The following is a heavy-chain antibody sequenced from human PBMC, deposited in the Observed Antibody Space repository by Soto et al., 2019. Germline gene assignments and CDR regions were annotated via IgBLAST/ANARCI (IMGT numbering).Heavy chain of an antibody. V-gene: IGHV1-8*01. J-gene: IGHJ6*02. D-gene: IGHD1-1*01. CDR1: GYTFTSYD. CDR3: ARERTGTTSMDV. Sequence: QVQLVQSGAEVKKPGASVKVSCKASGYTFTSYDINWVRQATGQGLEWRGWMNPNSGNTGYAQKFEGRVNMSRNTSISTAYMELSSLRSEDTAVYYCARERTGTTSMDVWGQGTTVTVSS. CDR2: MNPNSGNT.